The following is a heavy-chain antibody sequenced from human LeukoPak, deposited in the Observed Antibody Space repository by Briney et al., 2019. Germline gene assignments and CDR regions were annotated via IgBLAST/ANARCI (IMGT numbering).Heavy chain of an antibody. CDR2: ICGSGGST. V-gene: IGHV3-23*01. Sequence: GGAPRLFCAASGFTLCTHSLTWVPHAPGKGGEGGPLICGSGGSTYYADSVKGRFTISRDNSKNTLYLQMNSLRAEDTAVYYCAKDYEPLVGVHRWGDWFDPWGQGTLVTVSS. J-gene: IGHJ5*02. CDR1: GFTLCTHS. CDR3: AKDYEPLVGVHRWGDWFDP. D-gene: IGHD1-26*01.